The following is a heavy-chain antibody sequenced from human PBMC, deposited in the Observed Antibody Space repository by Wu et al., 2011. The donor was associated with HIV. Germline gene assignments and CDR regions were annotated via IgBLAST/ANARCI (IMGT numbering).Heavy chain of an antibody. CDR2: ISTYSGNT. Sequence: QVQLVQSGAEVKKPGASVKVSCKASGYTFTTSGVSWVRQAPGQGLEWMGWISTYSGNTKYAQRLQGRVTMTTDTPANTAYMEVRSLRSDDTAVYYCARDPYSSSFYYYYFMTSGQRDHSHRLL. J-gene: IGHJ6*03. CDR1: GYTFTTSG. D-gene: IGHD6-6*01. V-gene: IGHV1-18*01. CDR3: ARDPYSSSFYYYYFMTS.